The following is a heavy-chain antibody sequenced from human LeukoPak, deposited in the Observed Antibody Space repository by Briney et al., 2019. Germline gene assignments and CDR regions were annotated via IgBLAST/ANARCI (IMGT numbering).Heavy chain of an antibody. CDR3: AREVPFFGAFDI. CDR2: IYYSGST. Sequence: PSETLSLTCTVSGDSISSSSYYWGWIRQPPGKGLEWIGNIYYSGSTNYKPSLKSRVTISVDTSKNHFSLKLSSVTAADTAVYYCAREVPFFGAFDIWGQGTMVTVSS. V-gene: IGHV4-39*02. D-gene: IGHD1-1*01. CDR1: GDSISSSSYY. J-gene: IGHJ3*02.